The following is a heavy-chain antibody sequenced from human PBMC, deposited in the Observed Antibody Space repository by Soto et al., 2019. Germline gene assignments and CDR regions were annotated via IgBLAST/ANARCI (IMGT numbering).Heavy chain of an antibody. CDR1: GFTFSSYA. D-gene: IGHD4-17*01. CDR2: ISGSGGST. J-gene: IGHJ4*02. Sequence: PGGSLRLSCAASGFTFSSYAMSWVRQAPGKGLEWVSAISGSGGSTYYADSVKGRFTISRDNSKNTLYLQMNSLRAEDTAVYYCAKGPDYGDYVLPFDYCGQGTLVTVSS. CDR3: AKGPDYGDYVLPFDY. V-gene: IGHV3-23*01.